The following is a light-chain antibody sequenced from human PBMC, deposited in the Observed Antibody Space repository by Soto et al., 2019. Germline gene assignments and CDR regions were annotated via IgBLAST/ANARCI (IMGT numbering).Light chain of an antibody. CDR3: QKYNSAPPT. V-gene: IGKV1-27*01. CDR2: AAS. Sequence: DIQMTQSPSSLSASVGDRVTITCRASQGISNYLAWYEQKPGKVPKVLIYAASTLQPGVPSRFSGSGSAGTDFTLTISDLQPEDVATYSCQKYNSAPPTFGPRTRLEIK. J-gene: IGKJ5*01. CDR1: QGISNY.